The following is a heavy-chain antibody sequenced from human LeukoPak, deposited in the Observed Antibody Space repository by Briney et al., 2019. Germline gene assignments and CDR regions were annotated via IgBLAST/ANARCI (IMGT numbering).Heavy chain of an antibody. Sequence: SSVNVSCKASVYTFTSYDINWVRQATGQGLEWMGWMNPNSGNTGYAQKFQGRVTMTRNTSITTAYMELSSLRSEDTAVYYCARGEGSSWYRSLLYYMDVWGKGTTVTVSS. CDR1: VYTFTSYD. V-gene: IGHV1-8*01. D-gene: IGHD6-13*01. CDR3: ARGEGSSWYRSLLYYMDV. CDR2: MNPNSGNT. J-gene: IGHJ6*03.